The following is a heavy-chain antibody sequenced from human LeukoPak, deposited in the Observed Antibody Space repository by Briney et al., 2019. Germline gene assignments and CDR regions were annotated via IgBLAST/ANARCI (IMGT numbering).Heavy chain of an antibody. Sequence: SETLSLTCTVSGGSISNYYWSWIRQPAGKGLEWIGHIYTSGSTSYNPSLKSRVTISVDTSKNQFSLKLSSVTAADTAVYYCAREEALGSGSFDYWGQGTLVTVSS. CDR2: IYTSGST. CDR1: GGSISNYY. V-gene: IGHV4-4*07. CDR3: AREEALGSGSFDY. D-gene: IGHD1-26*01. J-gene: IGHJ4*02.